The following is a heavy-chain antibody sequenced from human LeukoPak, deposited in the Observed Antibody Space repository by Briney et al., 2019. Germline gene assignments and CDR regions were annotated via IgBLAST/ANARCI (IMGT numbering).Heavy chain of an antibody. Sequence: GESLKISCRASGYTFNGYWIAWVRQIPGKVLELMGIIHPGDSDTRYSPSFQGQVITSADKSISTAYLQWSSLKASDTAMYYCARHSLRDILNGLAKGNWFDPWGQGTLVTVSS. CDR2: IHPGDSDT. V-gene: IGHV5-51*01. J-gene: IGHJ5*02. D-gene: IGHD3-9*01. CDR3: ARHSLRDILNGLAKGNWFDP. CDR1: GYTFNGYW.